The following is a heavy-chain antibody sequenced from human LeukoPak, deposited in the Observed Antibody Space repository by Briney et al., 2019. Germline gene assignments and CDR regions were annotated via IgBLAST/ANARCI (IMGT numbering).Heavy chain of an antibody. CDR3: ARGSIPDY. V-gene: IGHV4-61*02. J-gene: IGHJ4*02. D-gene: IGHD2-21*01. CDR1: GGSISRGGYH. Sequence: PAETLSLTCTVSGGSISRGGYHWSWIRQPAGKGLEWIGRFYTSGTPKYNPSLKSRVTMLVDTSRNQFSLKLSSVTAADTAIYYCARGSIPDYWGQGILVTVSS. CDR2: FYTSGTP.